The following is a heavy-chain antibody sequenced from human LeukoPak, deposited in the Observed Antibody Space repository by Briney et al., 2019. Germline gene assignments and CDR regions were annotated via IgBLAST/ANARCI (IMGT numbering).Heavy chain of an antibody. CDR3: AREGFGELYPALDI. V-gene: IGHV3-30-3*01. J-gene: IGHJ3*02. CDR2: ISYDGSNK. Sequence: GGSLRLSCAASGFTFSIYAMTWVRQAPGKGLEWVAVISYDGSNKYYADSVKGRFTISRDNSKNSLYLQMNSLRVEDTAMYYCAREGFGELYPALDIWGQGTMVTVSS. CDR1: GFTFSIYA. D-gene: IGHD3-10*01.